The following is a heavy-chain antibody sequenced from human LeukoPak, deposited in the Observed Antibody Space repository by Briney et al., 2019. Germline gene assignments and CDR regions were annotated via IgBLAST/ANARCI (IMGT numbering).Heavy chain of an antibody. V-gene: IGHV3-21*01. CDR3: AIFKVEKGFDY. D-gene: IGHD1-1*01. J-gene: IGHJ4*02. Sequence: GGSLRLSCAASGFTFSTYSMNWVRQAPGKGLEWVSSISSSSSYIYYADSVKGRFTISRDNAKNSLYLQMSSLRAEDTAVYYCAIFKVEKGFDYWGQGTLVTVSS. CDR1: GFTFSTYS. CDR2: ISSSSSYI.